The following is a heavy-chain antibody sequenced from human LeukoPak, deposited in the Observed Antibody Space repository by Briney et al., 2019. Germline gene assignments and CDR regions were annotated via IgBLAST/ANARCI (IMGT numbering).Heavy chain of an antibody. CDR3: AREGSDYYGSGSYYRSYYYYMDV. CDR1: GGSISSSSYY. D-gene: IGHD3-10*01. Sequence: PSETLSLTCTVSGGSISSSSYYWGWIRQPPGKGLEWIGSIYYSGSTYYNPSLKSRVTISVDTSKNQFSLKLSSVTAADTAVYYCAREGSDYYGSGSYYRSYYYYMDVWGKGTTVTISS. CDR2: IYYSGST. V-gene: IGHV4-39*07. J-gene: IGHJ6*03.